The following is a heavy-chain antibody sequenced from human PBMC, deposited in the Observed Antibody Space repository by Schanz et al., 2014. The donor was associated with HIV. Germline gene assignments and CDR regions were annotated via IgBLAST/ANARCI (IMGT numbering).Heavy chain of an antibody. CDR2: ISHDGSKK. J-gene: IGHJ6*02. CDR1: GFTYRNYG. CDR3: AKDRNYYDSKYRGKGNYYYYYGMDV. V-gene: IGHV3-30*18. Sequence: VQLVESGGGLVQPGGSLRLSCAASGFTYRNYGMHWVRQAPGKGLEWVAVISHDGSKKYYADSVKGRFTISRDNSKNTLNLQMKSLRAEDTAVYYCAKDRNYYDSKYRGKGNYYYYYGMDVWGQGTTVTVSS. D-gene: IGHD3-22*01.